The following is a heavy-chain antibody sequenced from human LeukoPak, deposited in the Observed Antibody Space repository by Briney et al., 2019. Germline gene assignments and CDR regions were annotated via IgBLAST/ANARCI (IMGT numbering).Heavy chain of an antibody. Sequence: GALRLSCAASGFTFSSYNMNWVRQAPGKGLEWVSSISSSSSYIYYAESVKGRFTISRDNAKNSLYLQMISLRAEDTAVYYCARDLSVGAKPDLGFDYWGQGTLVTVSS. V-gene: IGHV3-21*01. D-gene: IGHD1-26*01. J-gene: IGHJ4*02. CDR3: ARDLSVGAKPDLGFDY. CDR1: GFTFSSYN. CDR2: ISSSSSYI.